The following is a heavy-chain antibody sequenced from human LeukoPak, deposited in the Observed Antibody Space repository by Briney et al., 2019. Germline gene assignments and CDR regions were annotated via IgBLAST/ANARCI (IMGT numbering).Heavy chain of an antibody. V-gene: IGHV1-18*01. CDR1: GYTFTNYG. CDR3: ARVRGSYYRYFDY. J-gene: IGHJ4*02. Sequence: ASVKVSCKASGYTFTNYGISWVRQAPGQGLEWMGWISANNGNTYYVQKFQGRVTMTTDTSTSTAYMELRSLRSDDTAVYYSARVRGSYYRYFDYWGQGTLVTVSS. D-gene: IGHD1-26*01. CDR2: ISANNGNT.